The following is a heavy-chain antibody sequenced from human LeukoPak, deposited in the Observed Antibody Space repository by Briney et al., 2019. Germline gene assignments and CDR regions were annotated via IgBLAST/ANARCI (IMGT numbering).Heavy chain of an antibody. CDR2: ISADNGNT. CDR3: ARASTMIVVVPPDY. CDR1: GYTFTSYG. V-gene: IGHV1-18*01. Sequence: ASVKVSCKASGYTFTSYGISWVRQAPGQGLEGIGWISADNGNTNYALKPQVRVTVTTDTSTSTAYMELRSLRSDDTAVYYCARASTMIVVVPPDYWGQGTLVTVSS. J-gene: IGHJ4*02. D-gene: IGHD3-22*01.